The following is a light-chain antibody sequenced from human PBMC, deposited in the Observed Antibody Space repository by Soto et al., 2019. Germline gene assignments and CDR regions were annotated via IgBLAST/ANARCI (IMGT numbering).Light chain of an antibody. Sequence: EVVLTQSPGTLSLSSGERATLSCRASQSVINSYLAWYQQKPGQAPRLLLYGAYNRATGIPDRFSGSGSGTDFTLTISRLEPEDFAVYYCQQYGTSPWTFGQGTKVEIK. CDR1: QSVINSY. V-gene: IGKV3-20*01. J-gene: IGKJ1*01. CDR2: GAY. CDR3: QQYGTSPWT.